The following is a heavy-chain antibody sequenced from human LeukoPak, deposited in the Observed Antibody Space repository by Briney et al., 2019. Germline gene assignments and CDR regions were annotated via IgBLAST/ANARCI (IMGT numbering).Heavy chain of an antibody. CDR3: ARDKSTDYYFDY. V-gene: IGHV3-21*05. D-gene: IGHD5/OR15-5a*01. J-gene: IGHJ4*02. CDR2: ISSSSSYI. Sequence: GGSLRLSCAASGFTFNSFGMSWVRQAPGKGLEWLSYISSSSSYIYYADSVKGRFTISRDNAKNSLYLQMNSLRAEDTAVYYCARDKSTDYYFDYWGQGTLVTVSS. CDR1: GFTFNSFG.